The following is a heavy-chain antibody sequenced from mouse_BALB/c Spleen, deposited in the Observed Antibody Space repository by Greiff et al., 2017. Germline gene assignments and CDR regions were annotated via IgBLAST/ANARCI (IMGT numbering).Heavy chain of an antibody. J-gene: IGHJ4*01. CDR3: ARGYDRVMDY. V-gene: IGHV1S137*01. CDR1: GYTFTDYA. D-gene: IGHD2-14*01. CDR2: ISTYYGDA. Sequence: VQLQQSGAELVRPGVSVKISCKGSGYTFTDYAMHWVKQSHAKSLEWIGVISTYYGDASYNQKFKGKATMTVDKSSSTAYMELARLTSEDSAIYYCARGYDRVMDYWGQGTSVTVSS.